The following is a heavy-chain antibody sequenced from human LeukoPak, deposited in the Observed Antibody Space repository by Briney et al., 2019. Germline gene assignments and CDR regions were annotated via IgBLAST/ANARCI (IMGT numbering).Heavy chain of an antibody. CDR3: ARWAVTPKKAFDI. D-gene: IGHD2-21*02. V-gene: IGHV3-20*04. CDR2: INWNGGST. CDR1: GFTFDDYA. Sequence: GRSLRLSCAASGFTFDDYAMHWVRQAPGKGLEWVSGINWNGGSTGYADSVKGRFTISRDNAKNSLYLQMNSLRAEDTAVYYCARWAVTPKKAFDIWGQGTMVTVSS. J-gene: IGHJ3*02.